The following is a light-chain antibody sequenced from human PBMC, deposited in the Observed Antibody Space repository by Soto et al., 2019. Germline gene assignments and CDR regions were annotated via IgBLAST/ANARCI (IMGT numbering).Light chain of an antibody. J-gene: IGKJ1*01. CDR1: QSVSDNY. CDR3: QQYGSSGT. V-gene: IGKV3-20*01. Sequence: IVLTQSPGTVSPSPGERATLCCRASQSVSDNYLAWYQQKPGQAPRLLIYGASNRATGIPDRFSGSGSGTDFTLTISRLEPEDFAVYSCQQYGSSGTFGQGTKV. CDR2: GAS.